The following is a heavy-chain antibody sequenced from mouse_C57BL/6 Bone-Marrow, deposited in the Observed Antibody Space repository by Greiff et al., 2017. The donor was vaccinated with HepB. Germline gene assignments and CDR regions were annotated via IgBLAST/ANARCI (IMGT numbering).Heavy chain of an antibody. D-gene: IGHD2-5*01. CDR2: ISSGSSTI. J-gene: IGHJ2*01. CDR3: ARTYSNYYYFDY. V-gene: IGHV5-17*01. CDR1: GFTFSDYG. Sequence: EVKVEESGGGLVKPGGSLKLSCAASGFTFSDYGMHWVRQAPEKGLEWVAYISSGSSTIYYADTVKGRFTISRDNAKNTLFLQMTSLRSEDTAMYYCARTYSNYYYFDYWGQGTTLTVSS.